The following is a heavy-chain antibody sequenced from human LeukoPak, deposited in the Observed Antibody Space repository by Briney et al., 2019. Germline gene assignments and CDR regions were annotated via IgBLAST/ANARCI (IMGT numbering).Heavy chain of an antibody. J-gene: IGHJ4*02. V-gene: IGHV3-30-3*01. CDR3: ARDPARRFDY. CDR1: GFTFSSYA. CDR2: ISYDGSNK. D-gene: IGHD2-2*01. Sequence: GRSLRLSCAASGFTFSSYATHWVRQAPGKGLEWVAVISYDGSNKYYADSVKGRFTIPRDNSKNTLYLQMSSLRTEDTAVYYCARDPARRFDYWGQGTLVTVSS.